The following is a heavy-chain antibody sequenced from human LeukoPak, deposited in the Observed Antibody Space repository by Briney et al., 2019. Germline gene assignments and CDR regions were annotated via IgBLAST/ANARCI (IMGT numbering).Heavy chain of an antibody. V-gene: IGHV3-23*01. Sequence: GGSLRLSCAASGFTFSSYAMSWVRQAPGKGLEWVSGISGSGDTAYYADSVQGRFAISRDNSRNTLYVQVNNLRAEDTAVYYCAKSSSPRRYDTDGMDVWGQGTTVIVSS. CDR2: ISGSGDTA. CDR1: GFTFSSYA. CDR3: AKSSSPRRYDTDGMDV. J-gene: IGHJ6*02. D-gene: IGHD5-12*01.